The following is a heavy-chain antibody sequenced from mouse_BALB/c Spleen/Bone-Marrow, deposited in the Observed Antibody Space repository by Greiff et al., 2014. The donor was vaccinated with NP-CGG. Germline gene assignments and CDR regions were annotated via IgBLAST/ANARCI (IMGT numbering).Heavy chain of an antibody. CDR1: GFSLTSYG. Sequence: VMLVESGPGLVAPSQSLSITCTVSGFSLTSYGVHWVHQPPGKGLEWLGVIWAGGSTNYNSALMSRLSISKDNSKSQVFLKMNSLQTDDTAMYYCARDYDEWFAYWGQGTLVTVSA. J-gene: IGHJ3*01. CDR2: IWAGGST. CDR3: ARDYDEWFAY. D-gene: IGHD2-12*01. V-gene: IGHV2-9*02.